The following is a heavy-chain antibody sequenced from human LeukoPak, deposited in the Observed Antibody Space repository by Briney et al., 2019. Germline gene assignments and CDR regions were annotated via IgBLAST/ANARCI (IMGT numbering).Heavy chain of an antibody. J-gene: IGHJ5*02. D-gene: IGHD5-18*01. V-gene: IGHV4-59*08. Sequence: PSETLSLTCTVSGGSISSYFWSWIRQPPGKGLEWIGYIYYSGSTNYNPSLKSRVTISVDTSENQFSPKLTSVTAADTAVYYCARHAYSYTPWFAPRGQGTLVTVSS. CDR1: GGSISSYF. CDR3: ARHAYSYTPWFAP. CDR2: IYYSGST.